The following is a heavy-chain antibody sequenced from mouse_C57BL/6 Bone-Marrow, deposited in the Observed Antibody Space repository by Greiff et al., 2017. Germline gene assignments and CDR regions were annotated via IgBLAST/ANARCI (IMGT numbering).Heavy chain of an antibody. J-gene: IGHJ4*01. CDR3: TTYSAMDY. V-gene: IGHV14-4*01. CDR1: GFNIKDDF. CDR2: IDPENGDT. Sequence: VQLKQSGAELVRPGASVKLSCTASGFNIKDDFMHWVKQRPGQGLEWIGWIDPENGDTDYASKFKGKATLTADTSSNTAYLQLSSLTSEDTAFSYSTTYSAMDYWGQGTSVTVSA.